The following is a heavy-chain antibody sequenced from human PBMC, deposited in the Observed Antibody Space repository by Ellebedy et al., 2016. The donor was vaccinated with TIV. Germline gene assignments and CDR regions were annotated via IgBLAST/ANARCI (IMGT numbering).Heavy chain of an antibody. V-gene: IGHV4-4*02. Sequence: SESLSLTXTVSGASISSNHWSSCLRPPPGKGLEWFGEINHIGHTNYNSSLKSRVTISIDRSKNQFSLNLSSVTAADTAVYYCARDRRTGPSSPPDGIDTWGQGTMVTVSS. D-gene: IGHD1-1*01. CDR2: INHIGHT. J-gene: IGHJ3*02. CDR1: GASISSNHW. CDR3: ARDRRTGPSSPPDGIDT.